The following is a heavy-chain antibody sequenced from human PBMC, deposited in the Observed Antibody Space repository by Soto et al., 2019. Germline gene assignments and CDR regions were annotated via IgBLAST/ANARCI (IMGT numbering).Heavy chain of an antibody. V-gene: IGHV3-15*01. Sequence: EVQLVESGGGLVKPGGSLRLSCAASGFTFRNAWMSWVRQAPGGGLEWVGRIKRNIDGGTTDYAAPVKGRFAISRDDSNSILYLEMNSLRSEDTAVYYCTTVDAVVLNWGQGLLVTVSS. D-gene: IGHD6-19*01. J-gene: IGHJ4*02. CDR3: TTVDAVVLN. CDR2: IKRNIDGGTT. CDR1: GFTFRNAW.